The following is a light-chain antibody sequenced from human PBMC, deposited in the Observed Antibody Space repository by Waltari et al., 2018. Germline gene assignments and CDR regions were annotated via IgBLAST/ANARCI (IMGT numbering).Light chain of an antibody. J-gene: IGLJ2*01. CDR2: EVS. CDR3: SSYAGSNEV. Sequence: QSALTQPPSASGSPGQSVPIPCTGTGSTVGGYNYVSWYHQHPGKAPNPRIYEVSRRPSGVPDRFSGYKSGNTASLTVSGLQAEDEADYYCSSYAGSNEVFGGGTKLTVL. CDR1: GSTVGGYNY. V-gene: IGLV2-8*01.